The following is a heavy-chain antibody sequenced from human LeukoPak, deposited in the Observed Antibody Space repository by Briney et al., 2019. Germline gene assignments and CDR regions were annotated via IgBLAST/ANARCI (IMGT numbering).Heavy chain of an antibody. CDR3: ARGFHLYFDY. CDR2: IQYDGSNK. CDR1: GFTFSSYG. Sequence: GGSLRLSCAASGFTFSSYGMHWVRQAPGKGLERVAFIQYDGSNKYYADSVKGRFTISRDNSKNTLYLQLNSLRAEDTAVYYCARGFHLYFDYWGQGTLVTVSS. J-gene: IGHJ4*02. V-gene: IGHV3-30*02. D-gene: IGHD5-12*01.